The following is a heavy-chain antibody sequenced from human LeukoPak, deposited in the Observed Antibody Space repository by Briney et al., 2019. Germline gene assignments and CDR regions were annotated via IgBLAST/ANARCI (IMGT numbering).Heavy chain of an antibody. CDR1: GFTFSSYS. J-gene: IGHJ4*02. Sequence: GGSLRLSCAASGFTFSSYSMSWVRQAPGKGLEWVSYISGSSSPIYYADSVKGRVTISRDNAKDSLYLQMTSLRDEDTAVYYCARVSGSYYFDYWGQGTPVTVSP. CDR3: ARVSGSYYFDY. V-gene: IGHV3-48*02. D-gene: IGHD3-10*01. CDR2: ISGSSSPI.